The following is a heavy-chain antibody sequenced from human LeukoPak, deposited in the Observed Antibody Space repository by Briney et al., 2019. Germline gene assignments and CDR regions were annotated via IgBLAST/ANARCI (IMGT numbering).Heavy chain of an antibody. D-gene: IGHD3-22*01. CDR3: GVVYGSSYYYGGQRGGGIDY. CDR2: IHYSGTT. Sequence: SETLSLTCTVSGGSITSSSYYWGWIRQPPGKGLEWIGSIHYSGTTFYNPSLKSRVTISVDMSKNQFSLKLSSVTAADTAVYYCGVVYGSSYYYGGQRGGGIDYWGQGTLVTVSS. J-gene: IGHJ4*02. V-gene: IGHV4-39*07. CDR1: GGSITSSSYY.